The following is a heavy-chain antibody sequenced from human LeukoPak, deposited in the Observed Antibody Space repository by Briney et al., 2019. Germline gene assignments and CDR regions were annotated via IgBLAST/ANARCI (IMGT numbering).Heavy chain of an antibody. J-gene: IGHJ1*01. CDR1: GGTFNFYT. D-gene: IGHD2-21*01. CDR2: IVPKFGST. Sequence: SVPVSCKDSGGTFNFYTLNWVRQAPRPALEWMGGIVPKFGSTNYAQKFRDRLSITTDEATTTAYMELSSLRSEDTALSYCARDDLAPCGVKYFHLWGPGTLVTVSS. V-gene: IGHV1-69*05. CDR3: ARDDLAPCGVKYFHL.